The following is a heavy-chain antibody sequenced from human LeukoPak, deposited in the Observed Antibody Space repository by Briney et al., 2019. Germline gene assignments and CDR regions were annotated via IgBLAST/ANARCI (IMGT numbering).Heavy chain of an antibody. D-gene: IGHD5-24*01. CDR2: ISYDGSNK. J-gene: IGHJ4*02. CDR3: AIGIPKMATISRFDY. Sequence: QAGGPLRLSCAASGFTLRSYAMHGVREAPRKGREWVAVISYDGSNKYYADSVKGRFTISRDNAKNSLYLQMHSLRAEDTAVYYCAIGIPKMATISRFDYWGQGALLAVSS. CDR1: GFTLRSYA. V-gene: IGHV3-30*07.